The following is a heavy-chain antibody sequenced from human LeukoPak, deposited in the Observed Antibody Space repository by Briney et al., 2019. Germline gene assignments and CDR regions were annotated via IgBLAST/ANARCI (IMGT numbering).Heavy chain of an antibody. J-gene: IGHJ4*02. CDR1: GFTFSTYA. V-gene: IGHV3-23*01. CDR3: AKDHPSGYYFDY. CDR2: ISGSGGST. D-gene: IGHD1-14*01. Sequence: GSLRLSCAASGFTFSTYAMSWVRQAPGKGLEWLSAISGSGGSTFNADSVKGRFTISRDNSKNTLFLQMNSLRAEDTAIYYCAKDHPSGYYFDYWGQGTLVTVSS.